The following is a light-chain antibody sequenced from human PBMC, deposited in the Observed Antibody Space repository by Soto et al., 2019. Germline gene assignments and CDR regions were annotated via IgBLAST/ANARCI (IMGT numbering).Light chain of an antibody. V-gene: IGKV1-39*01. J-gene: IGKJ1*01. CDR1: QTISNY. Sequence: DIQMTQSPSSLSASVGDTITITCRASQTISNYLNWYQHKPGKAPKPLIYAASSLQSGVPSRFSGSGSGADFSLTISSLQPEDSATYYCQHSYYIPWTFDQGTRVEVK. CDR2: AAS. CDR3: QHSYYIPWT.